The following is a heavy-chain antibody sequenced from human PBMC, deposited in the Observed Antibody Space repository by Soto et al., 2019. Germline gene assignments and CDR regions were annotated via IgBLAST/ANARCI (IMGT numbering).Heavy chain of an antibody. CDR3: ARLYSNNWYWHDP. J-gene: IGHJ5*02. D-gene: IGHD6-13*01. V-gene: IGHV4-59*01. CDR2: VYYSGTT. Sequence: SETLSLTCTVSGVSISSYYWSWIRQPPGKGREWIGYVYYSGTTHYNSSLKSRVTISVDTSRNQFSLRLSSVTAADTAISYCARLYSNNWYWHDPWSQGTLVTVSS. CDR1: GVSISSYY.